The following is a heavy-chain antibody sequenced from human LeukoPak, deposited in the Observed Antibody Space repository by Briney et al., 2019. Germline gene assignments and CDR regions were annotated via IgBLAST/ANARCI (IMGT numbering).Heavy chain of an antibody. CDR3: ARGPGAFDI. Sequence: PGGSLRLSCVASGFMFSSYWMNWVRLAPGKGLVWVSRINSDGSSTSYADSVKGRFTISRDNAKNTLFLQMNSLRAEDTAVYYCARGPGAFDIWGQGTMVTVSS. D-gene: IGHD2-2*01. J-gene: IGHJ3*02. CDR2: INSDGSST. V-gene: IGHV3-74*01. CDR1: GFMFSSYW.